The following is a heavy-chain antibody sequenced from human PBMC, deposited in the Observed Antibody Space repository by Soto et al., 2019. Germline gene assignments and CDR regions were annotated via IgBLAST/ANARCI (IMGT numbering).Heavy chain of an antibody. CDR3: VRGKEGDYVFDY. V-gene: IGHV3-23*01. Sequence: EVQLLESGGGLVQPGGSLRLSWAASGFIFGTYAMSWVRQAPGKGLEWVSAVTDSGGCTYYAGSVKGRFTISRDNSKNTLYLQMNSLRAEDTAVYYCVRGKEGDYVFDYWGQGTLVTVSS. D-gene: IGHD4-17*01. J-gene: IGHJ4*02. CDR1: GFIFGTYA. CDR2: VTDSGGCT.